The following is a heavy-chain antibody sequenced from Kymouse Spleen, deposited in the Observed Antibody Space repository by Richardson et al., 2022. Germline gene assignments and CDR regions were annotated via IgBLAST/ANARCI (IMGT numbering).Heavy chain of an antibody. V-gene: IGHV3-30*18. Sequence: QVQLVESGGGVVQPGRSLRLSCAASGFTFSSYGMHWVRQAPGKGLEWVAVISYDGSNKYYADSVKGRFTISRDNSKNTLYLQMNSLRAEDTAVYYCAKGQLGFDYWGQGTLVTVSS. CDR1: GFTFSSYG. J-gene: IGHJ4*02. CDR3: AKGQLGFDY. CDR2: ISYDGSNK. D-gene: IGHD6-6*01.